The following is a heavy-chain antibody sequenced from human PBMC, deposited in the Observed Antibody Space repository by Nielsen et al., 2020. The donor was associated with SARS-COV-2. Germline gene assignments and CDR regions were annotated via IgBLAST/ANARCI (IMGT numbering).Heavy chain of an antibody. CDR2: ISWNSGSI. CDR1: GFTFDDDA. Sequence: SLKISCAASGFTFDDDAMHWVRQAPGKGLEWVSGISWNSGSIGYADSVKGRFTSSRDNAQKSLYLQMNSLRAEYTALYYCAKIGIAAAGDYWGQGTLVTVSS. J-gene: IGHJ4*02. D-gene: IGHD6-13*01. V-gene: IGHV3-9*01. CDR3: AKIGIAAAGDY.